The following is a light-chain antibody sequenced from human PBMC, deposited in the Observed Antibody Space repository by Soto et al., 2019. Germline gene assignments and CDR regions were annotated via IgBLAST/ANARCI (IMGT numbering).Light chain of an antibody. CDR2: AAS. J-gene: IGKJ1*01. Sequence: DIQMTQSPSSLSASVGDRVTITCRASQGTSNYLAWYQQKPGKVPKLLIYAASTLKSGVPSRFSGSRSGTDFTLTISSLQPEDVATYYCQKYNSAPWTFGQGTKVEIK. CDR1: QGTSNY. CDR3: QKYNSAPWT. V-gene: IGKV1-27*01.